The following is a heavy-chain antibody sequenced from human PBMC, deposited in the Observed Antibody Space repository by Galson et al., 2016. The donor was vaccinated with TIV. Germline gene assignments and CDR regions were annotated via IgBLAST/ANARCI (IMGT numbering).Heavy chain of an antibody. CDR1: GFTFSDYY. D-gene: IGHD2-2*01. J-gene: IGHJ4*02. V-gene: IGHV3-11*01. Sequence: SLRLSCAASGFTFSDYYMSWIRQAPGKGLEWLSYIGSTGRAIYYADSVKGRFTISRDNVKSILYLHMNSLRVEDTAVYYCARDCSSSNCYTDPIYFDSWGQGALVTVS. CDR2: IGSTGRAI. CDR3: ARDCSSSNCYTDPIYFDS.